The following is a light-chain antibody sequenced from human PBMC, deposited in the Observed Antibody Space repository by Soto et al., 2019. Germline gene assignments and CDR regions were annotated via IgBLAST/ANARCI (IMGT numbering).Light chain of an antibody. CDR3: QQRSNWPPWT. J-gene: IGKJ1*01. CDR1: QSVSGN. Sequence: EIVLTQSPGTLSLSPGERATLSCRASQSVSGNYLAWYQQKPGQAPRLLIYDASNRATGIPARFSGSGSGTDFTLTISSLEPEDFAVYYCQQRSNWPPWTFGQGTKVDIK. V-gene: IGKV3-11*01. CDR2: DAS.